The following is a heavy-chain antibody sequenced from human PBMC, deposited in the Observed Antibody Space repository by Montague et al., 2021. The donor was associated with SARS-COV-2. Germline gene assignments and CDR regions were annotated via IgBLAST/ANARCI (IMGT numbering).Heavy chain of an antibody. D-gene: IGHD3/OR15-3a*01. CDR3: VRADGLDNGPPV. Sequence: SETLSLTCAVSGDSIITTNWWSWVRQPPGKGLEWIGEIYQSGSTNYNPSPKSRVTIPLDKSKNQFSLELNSVTAADTALYYCVRADGLDNGPPVWGQGTMVRVSS. V-gene: IGHV4-4*02. J-gene: IGHJ6*02. CDR1: GDSIITTNW. CDR2: IYQSGST.